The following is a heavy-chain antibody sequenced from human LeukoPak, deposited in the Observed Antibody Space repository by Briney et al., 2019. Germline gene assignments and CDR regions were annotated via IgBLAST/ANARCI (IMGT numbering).Heavy chain of an antibody. CDR2: IKQDGSET. D-gene: IGHD3-10*01. Sequence: GGSLRLSCAASGFTFRSYWMTWVRQSPGKGLEWVANIKQDGSETYHVDSVKGRFTISRDNAKDSLYLEMNSLRAEDTAVYYCAKGEGAVLWFGELKEFDYWGQGTLVTVSS. J-gene: IGHJ4*02. CDR3: AKGEGAVLWFGELKEFDY. CDR1: GFTFRSYW. V-gene: IGHV3-7*01.